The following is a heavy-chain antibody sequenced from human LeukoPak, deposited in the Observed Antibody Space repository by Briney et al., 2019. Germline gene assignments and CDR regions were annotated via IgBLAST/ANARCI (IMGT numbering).Heavy chain of an antibody. D-gene: IGHD3-22*01. CDR1: GFTFDDYA. CDR2: INWNSGTI. Sequence: GGPLRLSCAASGFTFDDYAMHWVRQAPGKGLEWVSGINWNSGTINYADSVKGRFTISRDNAKNSLYLQMNSLRPEDTAFYYCAKDLFSSGYYSTVDYWGQGTLVTVSS. V-gene: IGHV3-9*01. J-gene: IGHJ4*02. CDR3: AKDLFSSGYYSTVDY.